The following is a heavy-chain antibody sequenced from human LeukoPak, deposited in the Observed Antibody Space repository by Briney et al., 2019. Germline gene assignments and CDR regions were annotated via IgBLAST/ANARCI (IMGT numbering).Heavy chain of an antibody. Sequence: NSSQTMSLTCTVSGGSISSGVYYWSWLPQPPGKGLEGFGYIYYSGSTYYTSSLKIRVTVSVDASKTQFSLKLSSVTAAATAVYYCARYCSGGSCYEFDPWGQGTLVTVSS. CDR2: IYYSGST. J-gene: IGHJ5*02. CDR3: ARYCSGGSCYEFDP. V-gene: IGHV4-30-4*01. D-gene: IGHD2-15*01. CDR1: GGSISSGVYY.